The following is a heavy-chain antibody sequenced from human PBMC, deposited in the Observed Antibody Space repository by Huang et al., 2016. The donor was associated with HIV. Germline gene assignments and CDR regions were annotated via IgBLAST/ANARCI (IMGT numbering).Heavy chain of an antibody. D-gene: IGHD3-10*01. V-gene: IGHV3-30*02. Sequence: QVQLVESGGGVVQPGGCLRLSCAASGFTFSRYGMHWVRQAPGKGLEWVAFIRYDGSKKDYADSVRGRFTISRDNSKNTLYLQMNSLRAEDTAVYYCAKGSMANAFDIWGQGTMVTVSS. CDR3: AKGSMANAFDI. CDR2: IRYDGSKK. CDR1: GFTFSRYG. J-gene: IGHJ3*02.